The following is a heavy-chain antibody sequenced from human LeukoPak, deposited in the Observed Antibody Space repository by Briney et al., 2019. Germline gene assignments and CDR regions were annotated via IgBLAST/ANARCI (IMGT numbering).Heavy chain of an antibody. CDR1: GGSISSGGYY. D-gene: IGHD3-10*01. V-gene: IGHV4-30-2*01. Sequence: SETLSLTCTVSGGSISSGGYYWSWIRQPPGKGLEWIGYIYHSGSTYYNPSLKSRVTISVDRSKNQFSLKLSSVTAADTAVYYCARAGDSDTYYCPFQPWGQGTLVTVSS. CDR3: ARAGDSDTYYCPFQP. CDR2: IYHSGST. J-gene: IGHJ1*01.